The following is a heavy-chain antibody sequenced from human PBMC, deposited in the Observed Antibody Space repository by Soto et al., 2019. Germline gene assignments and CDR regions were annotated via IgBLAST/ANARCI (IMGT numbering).Heavy chain of an antibody. Sequence: QVQLVQSGAEVKKPGSSVKVSCKASGGTFSSYAISWVRQAPGQGLEWMGGIIPIFGTANYAQKFQGRVTIXAXXATSTAYMELSSLRSEDTAVYYCARDAGPNYGMDVWGQGTTVTVSS. CDR2: IIPIFGTA. CDR3: ARDAGPNYGMDV. V-gene: IGHV1-69*12. CDR1: GGTFSSYA. J-gene: IGHJ6*02.